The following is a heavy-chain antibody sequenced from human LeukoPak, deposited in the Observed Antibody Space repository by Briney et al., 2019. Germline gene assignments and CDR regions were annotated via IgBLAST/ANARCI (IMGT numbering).Heavy chain of an antibody. CDR1: GFTFSSYG. D-gene: IGHD3-22*01. Sequence: GGSLRLSCAASGFTFSSYGMHWVRQAPAKGLEWVSAISASGATTNYADSVKGRFTISRDNSKNTLYLQMNSLRAEDTAVYYCARETTGYYYGFDYWGQGTLVTVSS. CDR2: ISASGATT. CDR3: ARETTGYYYGFDY. J-gene: IGHJ4*02. V-gene: IGHV3-23*01.